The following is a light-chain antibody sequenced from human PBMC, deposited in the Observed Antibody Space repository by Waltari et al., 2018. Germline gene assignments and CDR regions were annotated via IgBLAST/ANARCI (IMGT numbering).Light chain of an antibody. CDR3: QTWDTDVVV. CDR2: IDGGGRH. J-gene: IGLJ2*01. V-gene: IGLV4-69*01. Sequence: QLAVTQSPSASASLGASVKLTCTLTSEHSAYAITWHPQQPEKGPRVLMKIDGGGRHSKGDGSPFRFSGSSSGAELYLTISSLQYEAESDYYCQTWDTDVVVFGGGTKLTGL. CDR1: SEHSAYA.